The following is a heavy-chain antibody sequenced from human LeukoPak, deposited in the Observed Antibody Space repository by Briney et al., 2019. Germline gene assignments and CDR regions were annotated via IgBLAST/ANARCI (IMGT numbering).Heavy chain of an antibody. CDR1: GGPISSYY. Sequence: PSETLSLTCTVSGGPISSYYWSWIRQPPGKGLEWIAYIYSSGTTNYNPSLKSRVAISVDTSKNQFSLKMRSVTAADTAVYYCARQVLASEGWFDPWGQGTLVTVSS. V-gene: IGHV4-59*08. J-gene: IGHJ5*02. CDR2: IYSSGTT. D-gene: IGHD3-3*01. CDR3: ARQVLASEGWFDP.